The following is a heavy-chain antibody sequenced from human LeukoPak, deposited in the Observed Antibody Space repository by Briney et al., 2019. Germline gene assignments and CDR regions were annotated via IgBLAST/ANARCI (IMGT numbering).Heavy chain of an antibody. V-gene: IGHV3-74*01. J-gene: IGHJ4*02. CDR2: TNEHGTII. D-gene: IGHD3-10*01. CDR1: GFSFSNYW. Sequence: GESLRLSCAASGFSFSNYWFHWVRQAPGEGLVRVSRTNEHGTIINYADSVKGRFTISRDNAKNTLYLQMNSLRTEDSALYYCVVDLSGSADYWGQGTLVTVSS. CDR3: VVDLSGSADY.